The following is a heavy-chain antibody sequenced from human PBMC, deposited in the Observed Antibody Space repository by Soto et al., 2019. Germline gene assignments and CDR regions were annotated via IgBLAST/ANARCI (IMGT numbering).Heavy chain of an antibody. CDR3: ARVASPYYDVLTGNWIDP. D-gene: IGHD3-9*01. CDR1: GYTFTGYY. CDR2: IKSFNGDT. V-gene: IGHV1-2*02. Sequence: ASVKVSCKASGYTFTGYYMHWARQAPGQGLEWMGWIKSFNGDTNYAQKFQGRVTLTRDTSISTAYMELSRLKSDDTAVYYCARVASPYYDVLTGNWIDPWGQGTLVTVSS. J-gene: IGHJ5*02.